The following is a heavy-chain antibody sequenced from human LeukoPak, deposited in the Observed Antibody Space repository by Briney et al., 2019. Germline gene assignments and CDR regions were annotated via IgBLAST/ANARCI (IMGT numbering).Heavy chain of an antibody. V-gene: IGHV4-39*07. Sequence: SETLSLTCTVSGGSISSSSYYWGWIRQPPGKGLEWIGSIYYSGSTNYNPSLKSRVTISVDTSKNQFSLKLSSVTAADTAVYYCARYSYDILTGYPKGWFDPWGQGTLVTVSS. J-gene: IGHJ5*02. CDR1: GGSISSSSYY. D-gene: IGHD3-9*01. CDR2: IYYSGST. CDR3: ARYSYDILTGYPKGWFDP.